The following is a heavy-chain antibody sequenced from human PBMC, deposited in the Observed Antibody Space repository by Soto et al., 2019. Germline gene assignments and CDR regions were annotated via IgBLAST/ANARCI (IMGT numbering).Heavy chain of an antibody. D-gene: IGHD6-13*01. J-gene: IGHJ6*02. CDR3: ARGLKRGIAAPYYYYGMDV. CDR2: IYYSGST. CDR1: GGSISSGDYY. V-gene: IGHV4-30-4*01. Sequence: PWETLSLTCTVSGGSISSGDYYCSWMRQPPGKDLEWIGYIYYSGSTYYNPSLKSRVTISVDTSKNQFSLKLSSVTAADTAVYYCARGLKRGIAAPYYYYGMDVWGQGTTVTVSS.